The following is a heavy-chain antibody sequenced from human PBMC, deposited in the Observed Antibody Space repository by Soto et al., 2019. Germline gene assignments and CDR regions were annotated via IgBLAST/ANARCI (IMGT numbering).Heavy chain of an antibody. CDR3: ARTVYGVEPTDAFDI. J-gene: IGHJ3*02. V-gene: IGHV3-48*02. CDR1: GFTFSSYS. CDR2: ISSSSSTI. Sequence: GGSLRLSCAASGFTFSSYSMNWVRQAPGKGLEWVSYISSSSSTIYYADSVKGRFTISRDNAKNSLYLQMNSLRDEDTAVYYCARTVYGVEPTDAFDIWGQGTMVTVSS. D-gene: IGHD4-17*01.